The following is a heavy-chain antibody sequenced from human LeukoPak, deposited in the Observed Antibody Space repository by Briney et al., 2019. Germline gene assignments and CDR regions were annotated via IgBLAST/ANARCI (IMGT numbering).Heavy chain of an antibody. V-gene: IGHV4-59*01. CDR2: IYYSGST. CDR3: ARSGECSSTSCYTGYYYYYYMDV. J-gene: IGHJ6*03. CDR1: GGSISSYY. D-gene: IGHD2-2*02. Sequence: PSETLSLTCTVSGGSISSYYWSWIRQPPGKGLEWIGYIYYSGSTNYNPSLKSRVTISVDTSKNQFFLKLSSVTAADTAVYYCARSGECSSTSCYTGYYYYYYMDVWGKGTTVTVSS.